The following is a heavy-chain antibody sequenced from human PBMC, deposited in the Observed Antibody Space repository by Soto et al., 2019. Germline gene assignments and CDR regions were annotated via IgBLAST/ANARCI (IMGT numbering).Heavy chain of an antibody. D-gene: IGHD3-22*01. CDR1: GFTFGDYA. J-gene: IGHJ4*02. Sequence: PGGSLRLSCTASGFTFGDYAMSWFRQAPGKGLEWVGFIRSKAYGGTIEYAASVKGRFTISRDDSKSIAYLQLNSLETEDTAVYYCTRTPYYDSSFDFWGQGTLVTVSS. CDR3: TRTPYYDSSFDF. V-gene: IGHV3-49*03. CDR2: IRSKAYGGTI.